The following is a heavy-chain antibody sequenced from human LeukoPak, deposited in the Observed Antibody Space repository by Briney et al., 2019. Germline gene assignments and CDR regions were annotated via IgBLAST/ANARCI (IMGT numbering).Heavy chain of an antibody. D-gene: IGHD6-6*01. V-gene: IGHV4-59*01. Sequence: KSSETRSLTCPVSGGSISNYYWCWIRQPPGKGLEWIGYIYYSGSTNSNPSLKSRVTISLDTSKNQSSLKLSSVTAADTAVYYCARAGQFISARPITFDYWGQGTLVTVSS. CDR3: ARAGQFISARPITFDY. J-gene: IGHJ4*02. CDR1: GGSISNYY. CDR2: IYYSGST.